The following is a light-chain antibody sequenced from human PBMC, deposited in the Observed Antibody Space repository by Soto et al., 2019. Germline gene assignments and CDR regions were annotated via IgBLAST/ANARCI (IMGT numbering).Light chain of an antibody. J-gene: IGKJ5*01. CDR3: QQRSNWPPIT. V-gene: IGKV3-11*01. CDR2: DAS. CDR1: QSVSSN. Sequence: EDVLTQSPCTLSLSPGDRATLSCRASQSVSSNLAWYQQKPGQAPRLLIYDASNRATGIPARFSGSGSGTDFTLTISSLEPEDFAVYYCQQRSNWPPITFGQGTRLDIK.